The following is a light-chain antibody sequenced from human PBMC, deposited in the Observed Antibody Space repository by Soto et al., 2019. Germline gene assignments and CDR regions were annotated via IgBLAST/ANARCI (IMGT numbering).Light chain of an antibody. CDR2: GAS. J-gene: IGKJ1*01. Sequence: EIVLTQSPGTLSLSPGERDTLSCRASQSVSSTYLAWYQQKPGQAPRLLIYGASSRATGIPDRFSGSGSGTHFTLTISRLEPEDSAVYYCQKSKTLGQGTKVDIK. CDR3: QKSKT. V-gene: IGKV3-20*01. CDR1: QSVSSTY.